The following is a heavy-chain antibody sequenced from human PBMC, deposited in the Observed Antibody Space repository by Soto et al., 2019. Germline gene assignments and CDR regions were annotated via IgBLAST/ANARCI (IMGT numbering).Heavy chain of an antibody. Sequence: ESLXISXRGSGYNFTNSWIGWVRQMPGKGLEWKGIIYPGDSDTRYSPSFQGQVTILSDKSISTAYLPLSSLKASDTAIYYCGRCDTQKGYCFYHFDVWGQGTTVTVSS. V-gene: IGHV5-51*01. J-gene: IGHJ6*02. CDR2: IYPGDSDT. CDR1: GYNFTNSW. D-gene: IGHD3-16*01. CDR3: GRCDTQKGYCFYHFDV.